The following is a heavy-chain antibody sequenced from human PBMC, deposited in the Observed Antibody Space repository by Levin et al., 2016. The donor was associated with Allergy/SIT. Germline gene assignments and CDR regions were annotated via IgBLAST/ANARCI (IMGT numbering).Heavy chain of an antibody. V-gene: IGHV4-59*01. CDR3: ARGNWGYYYYYGMDV. D-gene: IGHD7-27*01. J-gene: IGHJ6*02. CDR2: IYYSGST. Sequence: VRQMPGKGLEWIGYIYYSGSTNYNPSLKSRVTISVDTSKNQFSLKLSSVTAADTAVYYCARGNWGYYYYYGMDVWGQGTTVTVSS.